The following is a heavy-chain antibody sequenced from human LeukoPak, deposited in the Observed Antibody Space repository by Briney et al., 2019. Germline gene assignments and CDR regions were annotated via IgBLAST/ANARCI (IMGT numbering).Heavy chain of an antibody. Sequence: RGGSVKVSCKASGYTFTGYYMHWVRQAPGQGLEWVGWIYLNSGVTNYAQTFQGRVTITGDKSINTSYMELSRLRSDDTAVYYCAKVQTYRTSEGWFDPWGQGTLVTVSS. D-gene: IGHD6-13*01. J-gene: IGHJ5*02. V-gene: IGHV1-2*02. CDR2: IYLNSGVT. CDR1: GYTFTGYY. CDR3: AKVQTYRTSEGWFDP.